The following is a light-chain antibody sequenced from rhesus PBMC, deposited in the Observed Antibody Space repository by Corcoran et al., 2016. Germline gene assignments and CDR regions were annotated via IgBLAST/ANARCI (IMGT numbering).Light chain of an antibody. CDR1: QSLLRSNGNTY. CDR3: VQAIAFPYS. J-gene: IGKJ2*01. V-gene: IGKV2-72*01. CDR2: GGS. Sequence: DIVMTQTPLSLPITPGEPASISCRSSQSLLRSNGNTYLHWYLQKPGQSPQLRLYGGSNRAYGVPDRFGGSWSGTDFTLKISKVEAEDVGVYYCVQAIAFPYSFGQGTKVEIK.